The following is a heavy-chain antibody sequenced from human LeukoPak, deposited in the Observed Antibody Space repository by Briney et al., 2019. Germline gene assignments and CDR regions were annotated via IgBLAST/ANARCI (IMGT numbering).Heavy chain of an antibody. CDR2: VKKDASEK. J-gene: IGHJ4*02. CDR3: ARGTGSNYTLGY. V-gene: IGHV3-7*01. CDR1: GFTFSNNW. Sequence: GGSLRLSCAASGFTFSNNWMTWVRQAPGKGLEWVASVKKDASEKYYVDSVKGRFTISRDNAKNSLYLQMNSLRAEDTAVYYCARGTGSNYTLGYWGQGTLVTVSS. D-gene: IGHD4-11*01.